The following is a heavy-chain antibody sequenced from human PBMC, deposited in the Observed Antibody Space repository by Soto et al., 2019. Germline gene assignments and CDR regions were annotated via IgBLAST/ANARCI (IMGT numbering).Heavy chain of an antibody. Sequence: GGSLRLSCAASGFTFSSYSMNWVRQAPGKGLEWVSSISSSSSYIYYADSVKGRFTISRDNAKNSLYLQMNSLRAEDTAVYYCARGEGDTAMVHYYYYYMDVWGKGTTVTVSS. CDR3: ARGEGDTAMVHYYYYYMDV. D-gene: IGHD5-18*01. CDR1: GFTFSSYS. CDR2: ISSSSSYI. V-gene: IGHV3-21*01. J-gene: IGHJ6*03.